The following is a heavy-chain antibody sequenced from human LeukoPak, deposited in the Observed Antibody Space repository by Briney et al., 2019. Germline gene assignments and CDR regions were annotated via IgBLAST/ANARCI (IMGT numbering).Heavy chain of an antibody. D-gene: IGHD2-21*02. CDR1: GFTFSSYG. Sequence: GGSLRLSCAASGFTFSSYGMHWVRQAPGKGLEWVAFIRYDGSNKYYADSVKGRFTISRDNSKNTVYLQMNSLRAEDTGVYYCARDRLEAVTDDDYFDYWGQGTLVTVSS. V-gene: IGHV3-30*02. J-gene: IGHJ4*02. CDR2: IRYDGSNK. CDR3: ARDRLEAVTDDDYFDY.